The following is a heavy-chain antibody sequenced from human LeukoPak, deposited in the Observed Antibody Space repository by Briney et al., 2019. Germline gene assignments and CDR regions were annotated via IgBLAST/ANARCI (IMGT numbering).Heavy chain of an antibody. CDR2: INPSGGST. D-gene: IGHD1-26*01. Sequence: ASVKVSCKASGYTFTSYYMNWVRQAPGQGLAWMGIINPSGGSTNYAQKFQGRVTMTRDTSTSTVYMELSSLRFEDTAVYYCARAGLLPGRYFDYWGQGTLVTVSS. CDR3: ARAGLLPGRYFDY. CDR1: GYTFTSYY. V-gene: IGHV1-46*01. J-gene: IGHJ4*02.